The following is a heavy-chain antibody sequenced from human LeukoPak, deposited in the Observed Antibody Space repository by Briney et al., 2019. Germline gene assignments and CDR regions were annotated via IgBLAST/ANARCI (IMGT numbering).Heavy chain of an antibody. J-gene: IGHJ6*03. V-gene: IGHV3-66*02. D-gene: IGHD3-16*02. CDR1: GFTVSSDY. CDR3: AKHPGGFTGIVNYYMDV. CDR2: IYSGGST. Sequence: GGSLRLSCAASGFTVSSDYMSWVRQAPGKGLEWVSVIYSGGSTYYADSVKGRFTISRDNSKNTLYLQMNSLRLEDTAVYYCAKHPGGFTGIVNYYMDVWGEGTTVTVSS.